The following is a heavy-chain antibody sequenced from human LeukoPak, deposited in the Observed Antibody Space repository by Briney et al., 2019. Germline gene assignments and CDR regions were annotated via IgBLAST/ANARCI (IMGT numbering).Heavy chain of an antibody. CDR3: AAGACSSTSCYPFDY. Sequence: GGSLRLSCAASGFTFSSYEMNWVRQAPGKGLEWVSSISSSSSYIYYADSVKGRFTISRDNAKNSLYLQMNSLRAEDTAVYYCAAGACSSTSCYPFDYWGQGTLVTVSS. V-gene: IGHV3-21*01. D-gene: IGHD2-2*01. J-gene: IGHJ4*02. CDR1: GFTFSSYE. CDR2: ISSSSSYI.